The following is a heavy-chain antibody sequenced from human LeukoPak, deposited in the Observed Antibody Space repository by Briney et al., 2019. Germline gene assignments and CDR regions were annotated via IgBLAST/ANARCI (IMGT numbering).Heavy chain of an antibody. D-gene: IGHD4-17*01. CDR1: GFTFSSYA. V-gene: IGHV3-21*01. Sequence: GGSLRLSCAASGFTFSSYAINWVRQAPGKGLEWVSSISSSGSYISYADSVKGRFTISRDNAKNSLYLQMSSLRAEDTAVYYCAREVDYVFDFRGQGTLVTVSS. CDR3: AREVDYVFDF. CDR2: ISSSGSYI. J-gene: IGHJ4*02.